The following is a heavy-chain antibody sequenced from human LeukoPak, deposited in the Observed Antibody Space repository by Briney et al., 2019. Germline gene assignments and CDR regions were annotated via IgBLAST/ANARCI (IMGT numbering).Heavy chain of an antibody. CDR3: ATGDFSFDRNGLSFDY. CDR1: GGTFSSYA. V-gene: IGHV1-69*04. CDR2: IIPILGIA. J-gene: IGHJ4*02. Sequence: GASVKVSCKASGGTFSSYAISWVRQAPGQGLEWMGRIIPILGIANYAQKFQGRVTMTDDTSTDTAYMELYSLRSEDTAVYYCATGDFSFDRNGLSFDYWGQGTLVTVSS. D-gene: IGHD3-22*01.